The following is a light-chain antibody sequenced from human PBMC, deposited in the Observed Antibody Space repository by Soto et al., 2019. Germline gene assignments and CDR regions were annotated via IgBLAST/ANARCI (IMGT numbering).Light chain of an antibody. J-gene: IGKJ2*01. CDR2: GVS. CDR3: QHYGSWYS. V-gene: IGKV3-20*01. Sequence: VLTQSPDIVSMSRGERATISCRASQPIGGDYLAWYQQRPGQAPRLLTFGVSTRAAGISDGVSGTGSGTDFNLTINRLEPEDVADYYCQHYGSWYSVGQGTQVEI. CDR1: QPIGGDY.